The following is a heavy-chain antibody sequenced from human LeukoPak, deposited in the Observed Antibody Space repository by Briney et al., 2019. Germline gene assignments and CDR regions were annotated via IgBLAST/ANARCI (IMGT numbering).Heavy chain of an antibody. D-gene: IGHD5-12*01. CDR3: ARGLTRGYTYGGCFDP. CDR1: GVSISSSDYY. CDR2: RST. V-gene: IGHV4-39*01. J-gene: IGHJ5*02. Sequence: PSETLSLTCTVSGVSISSSDYYWGWIRQPPGKGLEWIASRSTYYSPSLKSGVTISVDTSKNQFSLKLRSVTATDTAVYYCARGLTRGYTYGGCFDPWGQGTLVTVSS.